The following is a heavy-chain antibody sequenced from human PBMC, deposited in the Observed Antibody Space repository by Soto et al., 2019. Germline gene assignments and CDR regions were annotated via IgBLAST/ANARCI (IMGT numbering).Heavy chain of an antibody. CDR1: GYTFTDYW. Sequence: GESLKISCRGSGYTFTDYWIVWVRQMPGKGLEWMGVSYPGDSDTRYNPSLQGHVTLSVDVTVSTAFLQWRSLETSDTGMYFCARLPRDCNKTSCYYADHWGQGTQVTVSS. V-gene: IGHV5-51*01. CDR2: SYPGDSDT. CDR3: ARLPRDCNKTSCYYADH. J-gene: IGHJ4*02. D-gene: IGHD3-3*01.